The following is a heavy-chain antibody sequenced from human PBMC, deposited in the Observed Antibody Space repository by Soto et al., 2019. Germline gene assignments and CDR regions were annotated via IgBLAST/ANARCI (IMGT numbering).Heavy chain of an antibody. V-gene: IGHV3-21*01. D-gene: IGHD3-3*01. J-gene: IGHJ4*02. Sequence: GGSLRLSCAASGFTFSSYSMNWVRQAPGKGLEWVSSISSSSSYIYYADSVKGRFTISRDNAKNSLYLQMNSLRAEDTAVYYCARDSAHPIFGVVIIPKDFDYWGQGTLVTVSS. CDR3: ARDSAHPIFGVVIIPKDFDY. CDR1: GFTFSSYS. CDR2: ISSSSSYI.